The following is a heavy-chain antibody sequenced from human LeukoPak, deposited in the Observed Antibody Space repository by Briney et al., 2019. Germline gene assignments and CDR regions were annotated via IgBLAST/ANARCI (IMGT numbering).Heavy chain of an antibody. D-gene: IGHD5-18*01. Sequence: PGGSLRLSCAASGFTFSSYSLNWVRQAPGKGLEWVSHISGSSSIINYADSVKGRFTIYRDNAKNSLFLQMNSLRDEDTAVYYCARDIRGYNYGFDYWGQGTLVTVSS. CDR2: ISGSSSII. CDR3: ARDIRGYNYGFDY. V-gene: IGHV3-48*02. CDR1: GFTFSSYS. J-gene: IGHJ4*02.